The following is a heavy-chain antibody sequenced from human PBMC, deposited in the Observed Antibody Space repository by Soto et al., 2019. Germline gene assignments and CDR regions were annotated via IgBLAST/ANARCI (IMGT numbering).Heavy chain of an antibody. V-gene: IGHV3-30-3*01. D-gene: IGHD5-12*01. CDR1: GFTFSSYA. CDR2: ISYDGSNK. J-gene: IGHJ4*02. Sequence: PGGSLRLSCAASGFTFSSYAMHWVRQAPGKGLEWVAVISYDGSNKYYADSVKGRFTISRDNSKNTLYLQMNSLRAEDTAVYYCARLDSVEMATIGAPLWDYWGQGTLVTVSS. CDR3: ARLDSVEMATIGAPLWDY.